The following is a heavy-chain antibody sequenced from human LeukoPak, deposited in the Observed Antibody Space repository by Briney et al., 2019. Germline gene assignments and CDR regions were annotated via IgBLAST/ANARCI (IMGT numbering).Heavy chain of an antibody. Sequence: ASVKVSCKASGYTFTSYGISWVRQAPGQGLEWMGWISAYNGNTNYAQKFQGRVTITTDESTSTAYMELSSLRSEDTAVYYCANLCSSTSCYRGDYWGQGTLVTVSS. D-gene: IGHD2-2*01. J-gene: IGHJ4*02. V-gene: IGHV1-18*01. CDR2: ISAYNGNT. CDR3: ANLCSSTSCYRGDY. CDR1: GYTFTSYG.